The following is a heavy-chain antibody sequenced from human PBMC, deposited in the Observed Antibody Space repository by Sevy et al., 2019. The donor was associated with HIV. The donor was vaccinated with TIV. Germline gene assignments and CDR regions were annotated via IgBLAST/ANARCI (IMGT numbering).Heavy chain of an antibody. J-gene: IGHJ6*02. CDR3: ARGGYSSRHSYSHGVHV. CDR2: INPNRGDT. V-gene: IGHV1-2*04. CDR1: GYTFTGYY. Sequence: ASVKVSCKATGYTFTGYYLHWVRQAPGRGLEWMGWINPNRGDTHYAQKFQGWVTMTSDTSISTAYMELDRLTSDDTAVYYCARGGYSSRHSYSHGVHVWGLGTTVTVSS. D-gene: IGHD5-18*01.